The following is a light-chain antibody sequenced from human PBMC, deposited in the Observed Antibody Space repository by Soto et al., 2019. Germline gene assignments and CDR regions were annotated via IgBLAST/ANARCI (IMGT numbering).Light chain of an antibody. CDR1: SIDVGDSNY. CDR2: EVS. V-gene: IGLV2-14*01. CDR3: SSYTSSSALV. J-gene: IGLJ1*01. Sequence: QSAWPQPASGLGSLEKSTTFSCTGTSIDVGDSNYVSWYQQYPGKAPKVMIYEVSNRPSGVSNRFSGSKSGNTASLTISGLQAEDEADYYCSSYTSSSALVFGTGTKVTVL.